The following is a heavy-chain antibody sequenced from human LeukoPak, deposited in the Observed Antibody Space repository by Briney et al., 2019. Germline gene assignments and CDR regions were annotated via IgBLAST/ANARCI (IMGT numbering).Heavy chain of an antibody. J-gene: IGHJ4*02. D-gene: IGHD3-22*01. CDR2: ISASSRYI. CDR1: GLTFSNYS. Sequence: PGGSLRLSCAVSGLTFSNYSMNWVRQAPGKGLEWVSSISASSRYIDCADSVKGRFTISRDNARSSLYLQMNSLRVEDTAVYYCVRDGFFSSSSGLPFDYWGQGTLVTVSS. CDR3: VRDGFFSSSSGLPFDY. V-gene: IGHV3-21*01.